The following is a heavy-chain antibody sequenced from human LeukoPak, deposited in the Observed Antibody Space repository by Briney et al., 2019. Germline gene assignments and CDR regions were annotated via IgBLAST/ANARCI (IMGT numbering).Heavy chain of an antibody. J-gene: IGHJ6*03. V-gene: IGHV3-7*01. D-gene: IGHD4-17*01. Sequence: GGSLRLSCAASGFTFSYYWMTWVRQAPGKGLGWVANIKQDGSEKYYVDSVKGRFTISRDNAKNSLYLQTNSLRAEDTAVYYCARDDYGIEFYYYYFMDVWGKGTTVTVSS. CDR3: ARDDYGIEFYYYYFMDV. CDR1: GFTFSYYW. CDR2: IKQDGSEK.